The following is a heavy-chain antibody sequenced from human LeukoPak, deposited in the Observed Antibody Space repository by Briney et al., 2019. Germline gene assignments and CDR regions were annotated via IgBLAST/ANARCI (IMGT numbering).Heavy chain of an antibody. CDR2: INPSGGST. J-gene: IGHJ5*02. Sequence: ASVKVSCKASGYTFTSYYMHWVRQAPGQGLEWMGIINPSGGSTSYAQKFQGRVTMTRDMSTSTVYMELSSLRSEDTAVYYCARTPGIAVAGNWFDPWGQGTLVTVSS. CDR3: ARTPGIAVAGNWFDP. V-gene: IGHV1-46*01. CDR1: GYTFTSYY. D-gene: IGHD6-19*01.